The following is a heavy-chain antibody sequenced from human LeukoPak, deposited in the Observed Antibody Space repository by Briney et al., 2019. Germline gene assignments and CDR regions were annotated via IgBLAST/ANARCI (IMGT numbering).Heavy chain of an antibody. Sequence: SETLSLTCAVYGGSFSGYYWSWIRQPPGKGLEWIGEINHSGSTNYNPSLKSRVTISVDTSKNQFSLKLSSVTAADTAVYYCESGDSSGYHDYWGQGTLVTVSS. V-gene: IGHV4-34*01. CDR2: INHSGST. CDR1: GGSFSGYY. J-gene: IGHJ4*02. D-gene: IGHD3-22*01. CDR3: ESGDSSGYHDY.